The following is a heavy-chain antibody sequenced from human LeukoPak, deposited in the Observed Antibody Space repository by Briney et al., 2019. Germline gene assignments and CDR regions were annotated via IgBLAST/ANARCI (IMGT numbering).Heavy chain of an antibody. V-gene: IGHV3-33*01. J-gene: IGHJ4*02. CDR1: GFTFSSYG. Sequence: GGSLRLSCAASGFTFSSYGMHWVRQAPGKGLEWVAVIWYDGSNKYYADFVKGRFTISRDNSKNTLYLQMNSLRAEDTAVYYCAPDYDSSGFSPAYWGQGTLVTVSS. D-gene: IGHD3-22*01. CDR2: IWYDGSNK. CDR3: APDYDSSGFSPAY.